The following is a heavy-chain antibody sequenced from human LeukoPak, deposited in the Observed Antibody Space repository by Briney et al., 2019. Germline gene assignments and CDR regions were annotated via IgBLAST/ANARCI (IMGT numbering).Heavy chain of an antibody. J-gene: IGHJ6*02. CDR3: ARMVVTAPYYYYYGMDV. D-gene: IGHD2-21*02. CDR1: GGSISSYY. CDR2: IYYSGST. Sequence: SETLSLTCTVSGGSISSYYWSWIRQPPGKGLKWIGYIYYSGSTNYNPSLKSRVTISVDTSKNQFSLKLSSVTAADTAVYYCARMVVTAPYYYYYGMDVWGQGTTVTVSS. V-gene: IGHV4-59*01.